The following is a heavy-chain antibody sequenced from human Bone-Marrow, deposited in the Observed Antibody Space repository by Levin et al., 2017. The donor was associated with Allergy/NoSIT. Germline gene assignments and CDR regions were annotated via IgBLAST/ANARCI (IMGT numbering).Heavy chain of an antibody. CDR2: IYHSRST. CDR3: ARVSGSFYYYGMDV. CDR1: GYSISSGYY. J-gene: IGHJ6*02. Sequence: SETLSLTCTVSGYSISSGYYWGWIRQPPGKGLEWIGSIYHSRSTYYNPSLKSRVTISVDTSKNQFSLKLSSVTAADTAVYYCARVSGSFYYYGMDVWGQGTTVTVSS. V-gene: IGHV4-38-2*02. D-gene: IGHD5-12*01.